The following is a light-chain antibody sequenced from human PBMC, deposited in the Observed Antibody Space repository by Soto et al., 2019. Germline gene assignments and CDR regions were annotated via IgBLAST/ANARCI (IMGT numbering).Light chain of an antibody. CDR1: QSVSSY. CDR2: DAS. Sequence: ESVFTQAPATPSFSPGERAPLSCRASQSVSSYLAWYQQKPGQAPRLLIYDASNRATGIPARFSGSGSGTDFTLTISSLEPEDFAVYYCQQRSNWPLFGPGTKVDIK. J-gene: IGKJ3*01. CDR3: QQRSNWPL. V-gene: IGKV3-11*01.